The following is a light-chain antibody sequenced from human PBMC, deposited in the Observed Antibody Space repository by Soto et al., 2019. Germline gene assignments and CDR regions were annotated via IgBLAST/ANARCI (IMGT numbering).Light chain of an antibody. CDR1: SSDVGGYNY. CDR3: SSYTSSSALV. V-gene: IGLV2-14*01. J-gene: IGLJ1*01. Sequence: QSVLTQPASVSGSPGQSITISCTGPSSDVGGYNYVSWYQQHPGKAPNLMIYEVSHRPSGVSNRFSGSKSGNTASLTISGLQAEDEADYYCSSYTSSSALVFGTGTKLTVL. CDR2: EVS.